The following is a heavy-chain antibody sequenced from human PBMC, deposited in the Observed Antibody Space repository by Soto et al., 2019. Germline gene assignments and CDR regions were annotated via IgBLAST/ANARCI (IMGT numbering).Heavy chain of an antibody. D-gene: IGHD3-3*01. CDR3: VKDSGYYGNWLEP. CDR1: GFTFDDYA. V-gene: IGHV3-9*01. Sequence: EVQLVESGGGFIQPGRSLRLSCAASGFTFDDYAMHWVRQAPGKGLEWVSGVSWHGDSLGYADSVKGRFIISRDNAKNSLYLQMNSRIIEDTALYYCVKDSGYYGNWLEPWGQGTLVTVSS. J-gene: IGHJ5*02. CDR2: VSWHGDSL.